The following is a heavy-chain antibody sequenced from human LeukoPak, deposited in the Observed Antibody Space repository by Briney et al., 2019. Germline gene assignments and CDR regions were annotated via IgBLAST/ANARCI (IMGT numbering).Heavy chain of an antibody. CDR2: IYSGGST. CDR1: GFTVSSNF. J-gene: IGHJ3*02. D-gene: IGHD3-22*01. V-gene: IGHV3-53*01. CDR3: ARDYYDSSGYYYFAFNI. Sequence: GRSLRLSCAASGFTVSSNFMTWVRQAPGKGLEWVSVIYSGGSTYYADSVKARFTISRDISKNTLYLQMNSLRAEDTAVYYCARDYYDSSGYYYFAFNIWGQGTMVTVSS.